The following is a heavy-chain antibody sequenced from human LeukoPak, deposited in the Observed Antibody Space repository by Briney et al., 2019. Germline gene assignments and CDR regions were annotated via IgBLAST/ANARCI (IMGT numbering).Heavy chain of an antibody. J-gene: IGHJ4*02. V-gene: IGHV3-48*03. CDR3: ARSQGYYDSSGYYIR. D-gene: IGHD3-22*01. Sequence: GGSLRLSRAASGFTFSSYEMNWVRQAPGKGLEWVSYISSSGSTIYYADSVKGRFTISRDNAKNSLYLQMNSLRAEDTAVYYCARSQGYYDSSGYYIRWGQGTLVTVSS. CDR2: ISSSGSTI. CDR1: GFTFSSYE.